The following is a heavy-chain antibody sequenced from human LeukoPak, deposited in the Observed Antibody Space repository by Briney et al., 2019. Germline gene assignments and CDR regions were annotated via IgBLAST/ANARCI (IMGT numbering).Heavy chain of an antibody. CDR3: ARVAAAITPVGY. D-gene: IGHD2-2*02. CDR2: ISYDGSNK. Sequence: PGGSLRLSCAASGFTFSSYAMHWVCQAPGKGLEWVAVISYDGSNKYYADSVKGRFTISRDNSKNTLYLQMNSLRAEDTAVYYCARVAAAITPVGYWGQGTLVTVSS. V-gene: IGHV3-30-3*01. CDR1: GFTFSSYA. J-gene: IGHJ4*02.